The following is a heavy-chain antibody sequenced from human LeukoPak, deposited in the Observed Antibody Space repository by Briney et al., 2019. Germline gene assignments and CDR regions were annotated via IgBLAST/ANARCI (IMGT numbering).Heavy chain of an antibody. CDR1: GSTFTSYT. CDR2: ISSTSTYI. D-gene: IGHD1/OR15-1a*01. CDR3: ARDFLNTFDI. Sequence: GGSLRLSCAASGSTFTSYTMNWVRQAPGKGLEWVSSISSTSTYIFYADSVKGRFTISRDNAKNSLYLQMNSLRAEDTAVYYCARDFLNTFDIWGQGTMVTVSS. J-gene: IGHJ3*02. V-gene: IGHV3-21*01.